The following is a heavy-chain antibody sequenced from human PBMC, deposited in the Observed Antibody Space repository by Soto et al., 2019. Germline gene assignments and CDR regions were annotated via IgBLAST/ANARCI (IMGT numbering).Heavy chain of an antibody. CDR1: GYTFSNYG. J-gene: IGHJ6*02. Sequence: QVQLVQSGAEVKKPGASVTVSCKTSGYTFSNYGINWVRQAPGQGLEWMGWISGYNGKTNYAQTVPGRGTMTTDTSTGTVYMELRSLTSDDTAIYYCSRFIMVGGWFDPNYYHGMDVWGQGTTVTVSS. CDR3: SRFIMVGGWFDPNYYHGMDV. V-gene: IGHV1-18*01. D-gene: IGHD6-19*01. CDR2: ISGYNGKT.